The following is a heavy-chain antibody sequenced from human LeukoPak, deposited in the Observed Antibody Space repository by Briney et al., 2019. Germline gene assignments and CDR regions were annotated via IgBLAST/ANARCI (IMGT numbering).Heavy chain of an antibody. V-gene: IGHV3-23*01. CDR1: GFTLRTYA. CDR3: ANQQEYYTSSDGFDI. CDR2: ISGSGGST. Sequence: GGSLRLSCAASGFTLRTYAMGWVRQAPGKGLEWVSAISGSGGSTYYTDSVKGRFTISRDNSKNTLYLQMNSLRAEDTAVYYCANQQEYYTSSDGFDIWGQGTMVTVSS. J-gene: IGHJ3*02. D-gene: IGHD3-3*01.